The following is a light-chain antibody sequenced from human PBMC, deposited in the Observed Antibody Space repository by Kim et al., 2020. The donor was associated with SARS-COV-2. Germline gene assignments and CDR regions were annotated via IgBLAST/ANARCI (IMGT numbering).Light chain of an antibody. V-gene: IGKV3-11*01. CDR1: QSVSSY. Sequence: LSPGERPTLSCRASQSVSSYLAWYQQKPGQAPRLLIYDASNRATGIPARFSGSGSGTDFTLTISSLEPEDFAVYYCQQRSNWPPYTFGQGTKLEI. J-gene: IGKJ2*01. CDR3: QQRSNWPPYT. CDR2: DAS.